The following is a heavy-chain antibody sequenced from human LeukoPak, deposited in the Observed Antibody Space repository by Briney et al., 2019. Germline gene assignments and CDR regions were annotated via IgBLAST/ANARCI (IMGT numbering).Heavy chain of an antibody. V-gene: IGHV3-74*01. D-gene: IGHD3-22*01. Sequence: PGGSLRLSCAASGFTLSTYWMHWVRQAAGKGLVWVSRINSDGRSTSYADSVKGRFTISRDNAKNTLYLQMNSLRAEDTAVYYCAKDQSAYYYDSSEVWGQGTLVTVSS. J-gene: IGHJ4*02. CDR3: AKDQSAYYYDSSEV. CDR2: INSDGRST. CDR1: GFTLSTYW.